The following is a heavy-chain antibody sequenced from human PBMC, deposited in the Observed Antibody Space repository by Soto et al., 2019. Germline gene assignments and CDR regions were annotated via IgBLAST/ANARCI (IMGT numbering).Heavy chain of an antibody. CDR3: ARGGELLDY. J-gene: IGHJ4*02. CDR2: IWYDGSNK. V-gene: IGHV3-33*01. CDR1: GFTFSSYG. D-gene: IGHD1-26*01. Sequence: QVQLVESGGGVVQPGRSLRLSCAASGFTFSSYGMHWVRQAPGKGLEWVAVIWYDGSNKYYAESVKGRFTISRDNSKNTLYLQMNSLRAEDTAVYYCARGGELLDYWGQGTLVNVSS.